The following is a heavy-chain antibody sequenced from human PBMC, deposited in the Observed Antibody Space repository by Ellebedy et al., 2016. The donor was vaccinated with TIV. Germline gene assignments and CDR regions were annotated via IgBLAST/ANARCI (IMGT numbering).Heavy chain of an antibody. CDR3: ARGGPRYCSGGSCYGY. Sequence: SETLSLTCAVYGGSFSGYYWSWIRQPPGKGLEWIGEINHSGSTNYNPSLKSRVTISVDTSKNQFSLKLSSVTAADTAVYYCARGGPRYCSGGSCYGYWGQGTLVTVSS. V-gene: IGHV4-34*01. CDR2: INHSGST. D-gene: IGHD2-15*01. J-gene: IGHJ4*02. CDR1: GGSFSGYY.